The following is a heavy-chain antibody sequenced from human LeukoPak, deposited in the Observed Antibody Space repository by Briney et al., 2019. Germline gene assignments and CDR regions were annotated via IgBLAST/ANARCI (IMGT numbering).Heavy chain of an antibody. V-gene: IGHV4-34*01. Sequence: SETLSLTCAVYGGSFSGYYWSWIRQPPGKGLEWIGEINHSGSTNYNPSLKSRVTISVDTSKNQFSLKLSSVTAADTAVYYCARDTEYFDWNDAFDIWGQGTMVTVSS. CDR2: INHSGST. D-gene: IGHD3-9*01. CDR1: GGSFSGYY. CDR3: ARDTEYFDWNDAFDI. J-gene: IGHJ3*02.